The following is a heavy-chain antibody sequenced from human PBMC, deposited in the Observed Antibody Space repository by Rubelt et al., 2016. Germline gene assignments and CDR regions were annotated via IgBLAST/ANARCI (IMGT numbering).Heavy chain of an antibody. Sequence: VGSGGGLVQPGRSLRLSCAASGFTFDDYAMHWVRQAPGKGLEWVSGISWNSGSIGYADSVKGRFTISRDNAKNSLYLQMNSLRAEDTALYYCAKGRGGSYLGYWGQGTLVTVSS. CDR1: GFTFDDYA. CDR3: AKGRGGSYLGY. CDR2: ISWNSGSI. D-gene: IGHD1-26*01. J-gene: IGHJ4*02. V-gene: IGHV3-9*01.